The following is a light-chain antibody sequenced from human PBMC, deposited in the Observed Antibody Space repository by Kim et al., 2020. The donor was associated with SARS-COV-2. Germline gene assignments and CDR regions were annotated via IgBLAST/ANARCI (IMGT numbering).Light chain of an antibody. J-gene: IGKJ4*01. V-gene: IGKV1-9*01. Sequence: SVGDRVTITCRASQGISSNLAWYQQKPGKAPNLLIYAASTLQSGVPSRFSGSGSGTDFTRTISSLQPEDFATYYCQQLNSYSSLTFGGGTKVDIK. CDR1: QGISSN. CDR3: QQLNSYSSLT. CDR2: AAS.